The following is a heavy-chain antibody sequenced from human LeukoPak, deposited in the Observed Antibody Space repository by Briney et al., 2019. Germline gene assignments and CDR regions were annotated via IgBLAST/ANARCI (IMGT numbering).Heavy chain of an antibody. D-gene: IGHD3-10*01. Sequence: GGSLRLSCAASGFTFSNYEMNWVRQAPGKGPEWISYISSSASTIYYADSVKGRFTISRDNAKNSLYLQMNSLRAEDTAVYYCAKDLRRRYYFGSGSRGGTFDIWGQGTMVTVSS. CDR2: ISSSASTI. CDR1: GFTFSNYE. J-gene: IGHJ3*02. V-gene: IGHV3-48*03. CDR3: AKDLRRRYYFGSGSRGGTFDI.